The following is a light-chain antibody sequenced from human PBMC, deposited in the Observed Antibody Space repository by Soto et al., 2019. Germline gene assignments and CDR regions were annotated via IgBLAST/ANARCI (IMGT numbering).Light chain of an antibody. V-gene: IGLV2-11*01. CDR3: CSFAGSFRV. J-gene: IGLJ1*01. CDR1: SSDVGGYNY. CDR2: DVS. Sequence: QSVLTQPRSVSGAPGQSVTISCTGNSSDVGGYNYVSWYQQHPGKAPKIMIYDVSKRPSGGPDRFSGSKSGTTASLTFSGLQPEDEADYYCCSFAGSFRVXGTGTKVTVL.